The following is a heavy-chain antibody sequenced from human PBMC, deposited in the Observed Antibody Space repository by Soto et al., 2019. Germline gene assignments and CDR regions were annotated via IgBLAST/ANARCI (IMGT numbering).Heavy chain of an antibody. CDR1: GGTFSSYA. CDR3: ASHSYLRGYCISTSCYGYYYGMDV. CDR2: IIPIFGTA. Sequence: QVQLVQSGAEVKKPGSSVKVSCKSSGGTFSSYAISWVRQAPGQGREWMGGIIPIFGTADYAQRFQGRVTITADESTSTAYMEVSSLSSEATAVYYCASHSYLRGYCISTSCYGYYYGMDVWGQGTTVTVSS. J-gene: IGHJ6*02. V-gene: IGHV1-69*12. D-gene: IGHD2-2*01.